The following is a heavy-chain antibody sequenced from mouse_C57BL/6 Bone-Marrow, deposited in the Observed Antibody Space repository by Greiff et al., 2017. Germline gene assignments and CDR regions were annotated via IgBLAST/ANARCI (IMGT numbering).Heavy chain of an antibody. D-gene: IGHD1-1*01. CDR1: GYTFTSYW. CDR2: IYPGSGST. CDR3: ARGNYGSRGDWYFDV. Sequence: VQLQQPGAELVKPGASVKMSCKASGYTFTSYWITWVKQRPGQGLAWIGDIYPGSGSTNYNEQFKSKATLTVDTSSSTAYMQLRSLTSEDSAVCYCARGNYGSRGDWYFDVWGTGTTVTVSS. J-gene: IGHJ1*03. V-gene: IGHV1-55*01.